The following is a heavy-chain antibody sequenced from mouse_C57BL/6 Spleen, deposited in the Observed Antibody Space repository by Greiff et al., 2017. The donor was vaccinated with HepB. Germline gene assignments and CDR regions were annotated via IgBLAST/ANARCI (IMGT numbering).Heavy chain of an antibody. CDR2: INPNNGGT. D-gene: IGHD2-2*01. CDR3: AGRGIWLRLGDYFDY. J-gene: IGHJ2*01. CDR1: GYTFTDYY. Sequence: VQLQQSGPELVKPGASVKISCKASGYTFTDYYMNWVKQSHGKRLEWIGDINPNNGGTSYNQKFKGKATLTVDKSSSTAYMELRSLTSEDSEVYYCAGRGIWLRLGDYFDYWGQGTTLTVSS. V-gene: IGHV1-26*01.